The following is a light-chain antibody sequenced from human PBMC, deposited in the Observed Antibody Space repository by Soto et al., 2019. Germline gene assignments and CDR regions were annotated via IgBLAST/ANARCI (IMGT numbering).Light chain of an antibody. CDR2: AAS. CDR3: QQLKSYPLS. J-gene: IGKJ4*01. CDR1: QVISSY. V-gene: IGKV1-9*01. Sequence: DIQLTQSPSFLSASVGDRVTITCRTSQVISSYLAWYQQKPGKAPQLLISAASTLQSGVPSRFSGSGSGTEFTLTISSLQPEDCATYYCQQLKSYPLSFGGGTKVEI.